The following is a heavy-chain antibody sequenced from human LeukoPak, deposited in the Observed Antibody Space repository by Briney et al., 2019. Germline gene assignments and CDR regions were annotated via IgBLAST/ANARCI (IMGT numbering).Heavy chain of an antibody. J-gene: IGHJ6*03. CDR3: ARDNRVSGSYYYYYYMDV. V-gene: IGHV1-24*01. CDR1: GYTLTELS. Sequence: ASVKVSCKVSGYTLTELSMHWARQAPGKGLEWMGGFDPEDGETIYAQKFQGRVTMTRDTSISTAYMELSRLRSDDTAVYYCARDNRVSGSYYYYYYMDVWGKGTTVTVSS. D-gene: IGHD1-26*01. CDR2: FDPEDGET.